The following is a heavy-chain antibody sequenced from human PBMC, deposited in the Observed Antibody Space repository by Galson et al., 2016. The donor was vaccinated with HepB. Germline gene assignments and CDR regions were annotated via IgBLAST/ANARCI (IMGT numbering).Heavy chain of an antibody. J-gene: IGHJ6*02. D-gene: IGHD5-12*01. CDR1: GFTFNNAW. CDR3: TRDTRYSKDPYYYYGMDV. Sequence: SLRLSCAVSGFTFNNAWMSWVRQAPGKGLEWVGRIKSKTDGGTTDYAAPVKGRFTISRDDSKNPLYLQMNSLKIEDTAVYYCTRDTRYSKDPYYYYGMDVWGQGTTVTVS. CDR2: IKSKTDGGTT. V-gene: IGHV3-15*01.